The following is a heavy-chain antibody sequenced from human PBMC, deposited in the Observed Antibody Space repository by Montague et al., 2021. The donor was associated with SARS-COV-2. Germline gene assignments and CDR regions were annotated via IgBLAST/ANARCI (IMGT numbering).Heavy chain of an antibody. Sequence: SLRLSCAASGFTFSSYAMSWVRQAPGKGLEWVSAISGSGGSTYYADSVKGRFTISSDNSKNTLYLQMNSLRAEDTAVYYCAKEGDYDILTGYYPNRRYFDYWGQGTLVTVSS. CDR2: ISGSGGST. V-gene: IGHV3-23*01. D-gene: IGHD3-9*01. CDR3: AKEGDYDILTGYYPNRRYFDY. J-gene: IGHJ4*02. CDR1: GFTFSSYA.